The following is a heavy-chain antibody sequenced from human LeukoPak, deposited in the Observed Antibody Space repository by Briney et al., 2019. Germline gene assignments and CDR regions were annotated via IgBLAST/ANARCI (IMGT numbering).Heavy chain of an antibody. Sequence: PGGSLRLSCAVSGFSVTNNYMSWVRQAPGKGQEWVSVFYVGGATYYADSVKGRFTISRDNSENTLYLQMKSLRAEDTAVYYCARGDGYNFFDYWGQGTLVTVSS. CDR2: FYVGGAT. J-gene: IGHJ4*02. V-gene: IGHV3-53*01. D-gene: IGHD5-24*01. CDR1: GFSVTNNY. CDR3: ARGDGYNFFDY.